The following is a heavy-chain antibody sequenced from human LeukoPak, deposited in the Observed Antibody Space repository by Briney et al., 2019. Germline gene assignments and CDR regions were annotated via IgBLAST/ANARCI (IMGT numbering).Heavy chain of an antibody. J-gene: IGHJ6*02. V-gene: IGHV3-66*02. CDR2: IYSGDST. CDR1: GFTVSSNF. Sequence: GGSLRLSCAVSGFTVSSNFMSWVRQAPGKGLEWVSVIYSGDSTYYADSVKGRFTISRDNSKNTLYLQMNSLRAEDTAVYYCARSSAGYYYYYGMDVWGQGTTVTVSS. CDR3: ARSSAGYYYYYGMDV. D-gene: IGHD6-13*01.